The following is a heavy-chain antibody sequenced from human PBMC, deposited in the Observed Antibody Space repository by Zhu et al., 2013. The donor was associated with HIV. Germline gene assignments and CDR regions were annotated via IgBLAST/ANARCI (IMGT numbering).Heavy chain of an antibody. J-gene: IGHJ5*02. D-gene: IGHD3-16*02. V-gene: IGHV1-69*02. CDR2: IIPILGIA. Sequence: QVQLVQSGAEVKKPGSSVKVSCKASGGTFSSYTISWVRQAPGQGLEWMGRIIPILGIANYAQKFQGRVTITADKSTSTAYMELSSLRSEDTAVYYCARTATRSVSYHLIWFDPWGRGNPSVTVSS. CDR3: ARTATRSVSYHLIWFDP. CDR1: GGTFSSYT.